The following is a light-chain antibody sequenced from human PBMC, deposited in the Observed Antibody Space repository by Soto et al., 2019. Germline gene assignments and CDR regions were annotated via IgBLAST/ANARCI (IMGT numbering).Light chain of an antibody. CDR3: QQSYSTPPIT. CDR1: QSISSY. CDR2: AAS. J-gene: IGKJ5*01. Sequence: IQMTQSPSSLSASVGGRVTITCRASQSISSYLNWYQQKPGKAPKLLIYAASSLQSGVPSRFSGSGSGTDFSLTISSLQPEDFATYYCQQSYSTPPITSGQGTRL. V-gene: IGKV1-39*01.